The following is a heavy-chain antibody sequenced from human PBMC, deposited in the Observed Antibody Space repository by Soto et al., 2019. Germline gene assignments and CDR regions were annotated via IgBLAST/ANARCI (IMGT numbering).Heavy chain of an antibody. Sequence: QIQLLQSGAEVKKTGASEKVTCKASGYTFRNFGISWVRQAPGQGLEWMGWISAYNANANYAQKFQGRLTMTADTSTSTAYMELRSLRSDDTAVYYCARENSYFNYWGKGTLVTVSS. CDR1: GYTFRNFG. J-gene: IGHJ4*02. V-gene: IGHV1-18*01. CDR2: ISAYNANA. CDR3: ARENSYFNY.